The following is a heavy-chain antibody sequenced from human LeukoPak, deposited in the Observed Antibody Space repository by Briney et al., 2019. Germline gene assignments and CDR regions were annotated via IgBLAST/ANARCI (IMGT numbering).Heavy chain of an antibody. D-gene: IGHD3-22*01. CDR2: IYYSGST. Sequence: KPSEPLSLTCTVSGGSISSTGYYWGWIRQPPGKGLEWIGSIYYSGSTYYIPSLKSRVTISVDTSKNQFSLKLSSVTAADTAVYYCARVVPYSSGYHGWYFDLWGRGTLVTVSS. J-gene: IGHJ2*01. V-gene: IGHV4-39*07. CDR3: ARVVPYSSGYHGWYFDL. CDR1: GGSISSTGYY.